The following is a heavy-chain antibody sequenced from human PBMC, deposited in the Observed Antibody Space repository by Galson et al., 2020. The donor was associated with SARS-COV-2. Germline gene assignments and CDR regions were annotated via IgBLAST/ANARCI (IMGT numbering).Heavy chain of an antibody. CDR3: ARAGEGGSYYYYYGMDV. D-gene: IGHD1-26*01. V-gene: IGHV3-13*01. J-gene: IGHJ6*02. CDR1: GFTFSSYD. CDR2: IGTAGDT. Sequence: GGSLRLSCAASGFTFSSYDMHWVRQATGKGLEWVSAIGTAGDTYYPGSVKGRFTISRENAKNSLYLQMNSLRAGDTAVYYCARAGEGGSYYYYYGMDVWGQGTTVTVAS.